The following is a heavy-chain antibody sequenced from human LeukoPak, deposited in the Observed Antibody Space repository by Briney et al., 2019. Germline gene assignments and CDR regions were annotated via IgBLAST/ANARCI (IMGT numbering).Heavy chain of an antibody. D-gene: IGHD3-9*01. Sequence: KPSETLSLTCTVSGGSISNGGYYWGWIRQPPGKGLEWIGSIYYSGTTYYNPSLKSRVAMSVDTSKNQFSLRLSSVTAADTAVYYCARDQGLTGYFDYWGQGTLVTVSS. CDR2: IYYSGTT. CDR3: ARDQGLTGYFDY. CDR1: GGSISNGGYY. V-gene: IGHV4-39*02. J-gene: IGHJ4*02.